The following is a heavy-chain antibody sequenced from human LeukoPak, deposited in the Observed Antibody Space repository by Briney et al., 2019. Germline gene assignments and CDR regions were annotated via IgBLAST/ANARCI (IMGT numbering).Heavy chain of an antibody. CDR3: ARDPARVGATDFDY. V-gene: IGHV3-21*01. D-gene: IGHD1-26*01. J-gene: IGHJ4*02. CDR2: ISSSSSYM. CDR1: GFTFSSYS. Sequence: PGGSLRLSCAASGFTFSSYSMNWVRQAPGKGLEWVSSISSSSSYMYYADSVKGRFTISRDNAKNSLYLQMNSLRAEDTAVYYCARDPARVGATDFDYWGQGTLVTVSS.